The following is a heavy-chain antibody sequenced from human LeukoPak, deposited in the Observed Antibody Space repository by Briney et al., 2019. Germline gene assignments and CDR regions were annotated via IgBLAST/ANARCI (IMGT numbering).Heavy chain of an antibody. V-gene: IGHV4-34*01. CDR1: GGSFSGYY. CDR3: ARDFGIAVAGGDY. D-gene: IGHD6-19*01. J-gene: IGHJ4*02. CDR2: INHSGST. Sequence: SETLSLTCAVYGGSFSGYYWSWIRQPPGKGLEWIGGINHSGSTNYNPSLKSRVTMSVDTSKNQFSLKLSSVTAADTAVYYCARDFGIAVAGGDYWGQGTLVTVSS.